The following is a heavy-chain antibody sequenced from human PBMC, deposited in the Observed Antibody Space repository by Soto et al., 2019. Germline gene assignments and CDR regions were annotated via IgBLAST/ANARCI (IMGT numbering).Heavy chain of an antibody. CDR2: IYYSGST. CDR3: ARHPTWGTSSGSYRTLSSLIFDY. J-gene: IGHJ4*02. Sequence: SETLSLTCTVSGGSISSSSYYWGWIRQPPGKGLEWIGSIYYSGSTYYNPSLTSRVTISVDTSKNQFSLKLSSVTAADTAVYYCARHPTWGTSSGSYRTLSSLIFDYWGQGTLVTVSS. D-gene: IGHD3-10*01. V-gene: IGHV4-39*01. CDR1: GGSISSSSYY.